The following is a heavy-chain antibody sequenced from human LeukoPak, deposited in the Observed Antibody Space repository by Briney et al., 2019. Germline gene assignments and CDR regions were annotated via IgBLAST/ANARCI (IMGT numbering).Heavy chain of an antibody. CDR3: AQSTTGYYFDY. D-gene: IGHD1-14*01. CDR1: GGSSSSDSYY. CDR2: IYYSGST. J-gene: IGHJ4*02. Sequence: PSETLSLTCNVSGGSSSSDSYYWSWIRQHPGKGLEWIGYIYYSGSTYYNPSLKSRLIISVDTSKNQFSLNLSSVTAADTAVYYCAQSTTGYYFDYWGQGTLVTVSS. V-gene: IGHV4-31*03.